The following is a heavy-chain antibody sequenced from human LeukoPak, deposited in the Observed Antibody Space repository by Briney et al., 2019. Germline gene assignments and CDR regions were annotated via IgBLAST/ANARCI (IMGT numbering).Heavy chain of an antibody. CDR2: INHSGST. CDR1: GGSFSGYY. Sequence: SETLSLTCAVYGGSFSGYYWNWIRQPPGKGLEWIGEINHSGSTNHNPSLKSRVTISVDTSKNQFSLKLSSVTAADTAVYYCASSYCSGGSCPNWFDPWGQGTLVTVSS. CDR3: ASSYCSGGSCPNWFDP. J-gene: IGHJ5*02. D-gene: IGHD2-15*01. V-gene: IGHV4-34*01.